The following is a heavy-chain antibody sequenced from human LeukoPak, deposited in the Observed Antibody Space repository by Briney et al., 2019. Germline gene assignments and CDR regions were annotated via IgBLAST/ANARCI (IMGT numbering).Heavy chain of an antibody. CDR1: GGSISSSSYY. Sequence: PSETLSLTCTVSGGSISSSSYYWGWNRQPPGKGLEWIGSIYYSGSTYYNPSLKSRVTISVDTSKNQFSLKLSSVTAADTAVYYCARPYGGSVFDYWGQGTLSPSPQ. D-gene: IGHD4/OR15-4a*01. J-gene: IGHJ4*02. CDR2: IYYSGST. V-gene: IGHV4-39*01. CDR3: ARPYGGSVFDY.